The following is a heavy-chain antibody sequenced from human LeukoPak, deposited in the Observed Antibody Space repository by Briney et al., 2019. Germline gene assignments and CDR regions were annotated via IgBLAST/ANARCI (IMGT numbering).Heavy chain of an antibody. Sequence: GGSLRLSCTASGFPFSIYWMHWVRQAPGKGLVWVSRITCVGCSTHYADSVKGRFTIPRHIPKNTLYLQMNSLRGEHTAVFYCAGAIQLRDYWSQGILVTVSS. J-gene: IGHJ4*01. D-gene: IGHD5-18*01. CDR2: ITCVGCST. CDR1: GFPFSIYW. V-gene: IGHV3-74*01. CDR3: AGAIQLRDY.